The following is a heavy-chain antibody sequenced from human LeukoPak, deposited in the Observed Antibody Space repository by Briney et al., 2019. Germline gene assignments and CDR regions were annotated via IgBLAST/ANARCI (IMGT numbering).Heavy chain of an antibody. J-gene: IGHJ4*02. CDR3: ARDEYQLYFKL. D-gene: IGHD2-2*01. V-gene: IGHV4-4*07. CDR1: GGSFSGYY. CDR2: IYSSGST. Sequence: PSETLSLTCAVYGGSFSGYYWSWIRQSAGKGLEWIGRIYSSGSTNYNPSLKNRVTMSVDMSKNQFSLKVTSVTAGDTAVYYCARDEYQLYFKLWGQGTLVTVSS.